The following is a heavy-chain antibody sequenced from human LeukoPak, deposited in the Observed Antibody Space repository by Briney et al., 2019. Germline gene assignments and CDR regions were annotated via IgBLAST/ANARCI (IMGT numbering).Heavy chain of an antibody. CDR1: GFTFSSSA. CDR2: ISNNGGYT. V-gene: IGHV3-23*01. Sequence: GGSLRLSCADSGFTFSSSAMSWVRKAPGKGLEWVSAISNNGGYTYYADSVQGRFTISRDNSKSTLCLQMNSLRAEDTAVYYCAKQLGYCSDGSCYFPYWGQGTLVTVSS. J-gene: IGHJ4*02. CDR3: AKQLGYCSDGSCYFPY. D-gene: IGHD2-15*01.